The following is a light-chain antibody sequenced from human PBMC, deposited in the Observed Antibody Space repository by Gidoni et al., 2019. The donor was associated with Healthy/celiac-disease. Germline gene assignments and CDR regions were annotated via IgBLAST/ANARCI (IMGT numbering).Light chain of an antibody. V-gene: IGLV1-47*02. CDR1: SSNIGSNY. CDR2: SNN. CDR3: AAWDDSLSGVV. Sequence: QSVLTQPPSASVTPGQRVTISCSGSSSNIGSNYVYWYQQLPGTAPKLLIYSNNQRPSGVPDRFSGSKSGTSASLASSGLRSEDEADYYCAAWDDSLSGVVFGGGTKLTVL. J-gene: IGLJ2*01.